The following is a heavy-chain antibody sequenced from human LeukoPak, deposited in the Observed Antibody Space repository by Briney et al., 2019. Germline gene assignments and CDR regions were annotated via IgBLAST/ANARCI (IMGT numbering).Heavy chain of an antibody. CDR2: MNPNSGNA. CDR3: ARSQSGYDDPADY. D-gene: IGHD5-12*01. CDR1: GYTFTSYD. J-gene: IGHJ4*02. Sequence: ASVKVSCKASGYTFTSYDINWVRQATGQGLEWMGWMNPNSGNAGYTQKFQGRLTITRNTSITTAYMELSSLRSEDTAVYYCARSQSGYDDPADYWGQGTLVTVSS. V-gene: IGHV1-8*01.